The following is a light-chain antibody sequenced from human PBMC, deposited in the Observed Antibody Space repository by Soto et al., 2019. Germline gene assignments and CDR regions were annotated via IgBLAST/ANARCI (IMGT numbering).Light chain of an antibody. V-gene: IGKV1-5*03. Sequence: DIQMTQSPSTLSASLGDRVTITCRASQSISTWLAWYQQKPGKDPKLLIYKASNLESGVPSRFSGSGSGTEFTLTISSLQPDEFAAYYCQQYVSYCTFGQGTKVEIK. CDR3: QQYVSYCT. J-gene: IGKJ1*01. CDR2: KAS. CDR1: QSISTW.